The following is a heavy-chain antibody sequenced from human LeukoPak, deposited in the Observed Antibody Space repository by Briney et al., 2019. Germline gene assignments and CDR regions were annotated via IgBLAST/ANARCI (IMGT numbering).Heavy chain of an antibody. J-gene: IGHJ4*02. V-gene: IGHV1-18*01. Sequence: ASVKVSCKASGYTFTSYGISWVRQAPGQGLEWMGWISAYNGNANYAQKLQGRVTITRNTSISTAYMELSSLRSEDTAVYYCARGLEMATIEFDYWGQGTLVTVSS. CDR3: ARGLEMATIEFDY. D-gene: IGHD5-24*01. CDR2: ISAYNGNA. CDR1: GYTFTSYG.